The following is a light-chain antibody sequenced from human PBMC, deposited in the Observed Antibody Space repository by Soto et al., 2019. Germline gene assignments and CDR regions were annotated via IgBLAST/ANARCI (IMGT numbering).Light chain of an antibody. CDR3: SSYTSSSTYV. CDR1: SMDVGAYNY. Sequence: QSVLTHPSSVSASPRQSITISCIGTSMDVGAYNYVTLYQQHPGKATKRIMYEVSNRPSGVSNRFSGSKSGNTASLTISGLQAEDEADDYCSSYTSSSTYVFGTGTNVTV. J-gene: IGLJ1*01. V-gene: IGLV2-14*01. CDR2: EVS.